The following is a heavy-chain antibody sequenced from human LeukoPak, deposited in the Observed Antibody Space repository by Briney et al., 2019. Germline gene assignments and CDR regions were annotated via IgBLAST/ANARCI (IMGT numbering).Heavy chain of an antibody. CDR1: GGSISSGDYY. CDR3: ARAIGDNGFDY. V-gene: IGHV4-30-4*08. Sequence: PSETLSLTCTVSGGSISSGDYYWSWIRQPPGKCLEWIGYIYYSGSTYYNPSLKSRVTISVDTSKNQFSLKLSSVTAADTAVYYCARAIGDNGFDYWGQGTLVTVSS. CDR2: IYYSGST. J-gene: IGHJ4*02. D-gene: IGHD2-21*02.